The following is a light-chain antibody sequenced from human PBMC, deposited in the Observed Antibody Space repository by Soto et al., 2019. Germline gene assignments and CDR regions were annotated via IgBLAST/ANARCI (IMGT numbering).Light chain of an antibody. J-gene: IGLJ1*01. V-gene: IGLV3-21*04. CDR2: YDS. CDR1: NIGSKS. CDR3: QVWDSSSDPRGV. Sequence: SYELTQPPSVSVAPGKTARITCGGNNIGSKSVHWYQQKPGQAPVLVIYYDSDRPSGIPERFSGSNSGNTATLTISRVEAGDEADYYCQVWDSSSDPRGVSGTGTKLTVL.